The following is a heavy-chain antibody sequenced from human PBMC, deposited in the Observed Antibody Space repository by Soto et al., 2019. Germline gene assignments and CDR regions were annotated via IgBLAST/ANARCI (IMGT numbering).Heavy chain of an antibody. V-gene: IGHV4-30-2*01. Sequence: SETLSLTCAVSGGSISSGGYSWSWIRQPPGKGLEWIGYIYHSGSTYIYHSGSTYYNPSLNSRVTISVDRSKNQFSLTLSSVTAADTAVYYCARGGVDYYDSSGYYFSPYYFDYWGQGTLVTVSS. J-gene: IGHJ4*02. CDR3: ARGGVDYYDSSGYYFSPYYFDY. CDR1: GGSISSGGYS. CDR2: IYHSGSTYIYHSGST. D-gene: IGHD3-22*01.